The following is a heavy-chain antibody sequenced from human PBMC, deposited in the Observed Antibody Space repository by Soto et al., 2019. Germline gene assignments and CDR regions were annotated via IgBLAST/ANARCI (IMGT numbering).Heavy chain of an antibody. CDR3: ARTEHIVVVIANQPSYYFDY. Sequence: GGSLRLSCAASGFTFSSYAMSWVRQAPGKGLEWVSAIXXSGGSTYYEESLKGRFTISRDNSKNTRYLQMNSLRAEDTAVYYCARTEHIVVVIANQPSYYFDYWGQGTLVTVSS. D-gene: IGHD2-21*01. V-gene: IGHV3-23*01. CDR1: GFTFSSYA. J-gene: IGHJ4*02. CDR2: IXXSGGST.